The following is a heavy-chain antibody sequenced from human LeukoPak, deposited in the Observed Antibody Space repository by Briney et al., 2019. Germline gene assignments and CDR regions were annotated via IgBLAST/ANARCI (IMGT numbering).Heavy chain of an antibody. Sequence: GGSLRLSCAASGFTFSDHYMDWVRQAPGKGLEWVGRTRNKARSYTTEYAASVKGRFTISRDDSKNSLYLQMNSLKTEDTAVYYCARDSEEIWFGELGGFDYWGQGTLVTVSS. CDR1: GFTFSDHY. V-gene: IGHV3-72*01. D-gene: IGHD3-10*01. CDR3: ARDSEEIWFGELGGFDY. J-gene: IGHJ4*02. CDR2: TRNKARSYTT.